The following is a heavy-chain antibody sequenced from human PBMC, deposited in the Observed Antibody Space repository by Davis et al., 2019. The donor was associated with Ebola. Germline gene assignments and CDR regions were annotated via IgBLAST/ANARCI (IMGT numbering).Heavy chain of an antibody. D-gene: IGHD3-3*01. J-gene: IGHJ3*02. CDR3: ARDNDLGAFDI. V-gene: IGHV1-18*04. Sequence: ASVMVSCKASGYTFTGYYMHWVRQAPGHGLEWMGWISAYNGNTNYAQKLQGRVTMTTDTSTSTAYMELRSLRSDDTAVYYCARDNDLGAFDIWGQGTMVTVSS. CDR2: ISAYNGNT. CDR1: GYTFTGYY.